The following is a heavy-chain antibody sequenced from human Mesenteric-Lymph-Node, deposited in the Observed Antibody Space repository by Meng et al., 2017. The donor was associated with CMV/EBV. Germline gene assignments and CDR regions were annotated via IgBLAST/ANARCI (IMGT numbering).Heavy chain of an antibody. J-gene: IGHJ6*02. D-gene: IGHD6-13*01. CDR3: ASIVVTAAGIHYYYGMDV. V-gene: IGHV1-69*10. Sequence: SVKVSCKASGGTFSSYAISWVRQAPGRGLEWMGGIIPILGIANYAQKFQGRVTITADKSTSTAYMELSSLRSEDTAVYYCASIVVTAAGIHYYYGMDVWGQGTTVTVSS. CDR2: IIPILGIA. CDR1: GGTFSSYA.